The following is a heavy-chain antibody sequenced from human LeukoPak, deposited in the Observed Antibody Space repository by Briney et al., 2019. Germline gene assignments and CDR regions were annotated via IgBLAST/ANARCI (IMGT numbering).Heavy chain of an antibody. CDR2: INPNNGGT. J-gene: IGHJ5*02. CDR1: GYTFTDHY. V-gene: IGHV1-2*02. Sequence: ASVKVSCKASGYTFTDHYMHWVRQAPGQGLEWMGWINPNNGGTTYAKTFQGRVTMTRDTSLSTAYMELTRLTSGDTAVYYCARRLGDTSLYNYGLSLDPWGQGTLVTVSS. D-gene: IGHD4-17*01. CDR3: ARRLGDTSLYNYGLSLDP.